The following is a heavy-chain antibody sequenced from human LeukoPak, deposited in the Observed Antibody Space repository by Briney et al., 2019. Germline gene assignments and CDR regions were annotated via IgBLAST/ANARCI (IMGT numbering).Heavy chain of an antibody. CDR3: ARHGAMRAAAAGAAFDI. V-gene: IGHV4-38-2*01. Sequence: KPSETLSLTCAVSGYSISSGSYWGWIRQPPGKGLEWIGSIYHSGSTYYNPSLKSRVTISVDTSKSQFSLDLNSVTAADTAVYYCARHGAMRAAAAGAAFDIWGQGTMVTVSS. CDR1: GYSISSGSY. D-gene: IGHD4/OR15-4a*01. J-gene: IGHJ3*02. CDR2: IYHSGST.